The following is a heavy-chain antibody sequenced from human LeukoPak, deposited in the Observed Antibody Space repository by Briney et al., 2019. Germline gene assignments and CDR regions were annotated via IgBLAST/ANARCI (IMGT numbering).Heavy chain of an antibody. CDR1: GFTFSNYW. V-gene: IGHV3-30*18. J-gene: IGHJ4*02. CDR3: AKAMRGHSGYDWYAY. Sequence: GGPLRLSCAASGFTFSNYWMTGVRQAPGKGLEGGAVISYDGSNKYYADSVKGQFTISRDNSKNTLYLQMNSLRAEDTAVYYCAKAMRGHSGYDWYAYWGQGTLVTVSS. D-gene: IGHD5-12*01. CDR2: ISYDGSNK.